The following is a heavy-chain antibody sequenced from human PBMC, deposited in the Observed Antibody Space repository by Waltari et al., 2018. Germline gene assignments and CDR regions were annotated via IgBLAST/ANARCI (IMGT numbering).Heavy chain of an antibody. V-gene: IGHV3-15*01. J-gene: IGHJ4*02. D-gene: IGHD6-25*01. CDR2: IKSKTDGGTT. CDR3: TTDEIGYHDXGWAGY. CDR1: GFTFSNAW. Sequence: EVQLVESGGGLVKPGGSLRLSCAASGFTFSNAWMSWVRQAPGKGLEWVGRIKSKTDGGTTDYAAPVKGRFTISRDDSKNTLYLQMNSLKTEDTAVYYCTTDEIGYHDXGWAGYWGQGTLVTVSS.